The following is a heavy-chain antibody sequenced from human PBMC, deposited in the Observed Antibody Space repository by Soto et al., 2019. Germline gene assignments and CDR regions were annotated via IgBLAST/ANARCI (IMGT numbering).Heavy chain of an antibody. CDR1: GFTFSRYN. Sequence: EVQLVESGGGLVKPGGSLRISCAASGFTFSRYNMNWVRQAPGKGLEWVSSVGTGSSYKYYAGSVKARFTVYRDNAKNALYPQMNTLRADDTAVYYGARESATVPVVDFWGQGTMVTVSS. D-gene: IGHD4-17*01. CDR2: VGTGSSYK. CDR3: ARESATVPVVDF. J-gene: IGHJ3*01. V-gene: IGHV3-21*01.